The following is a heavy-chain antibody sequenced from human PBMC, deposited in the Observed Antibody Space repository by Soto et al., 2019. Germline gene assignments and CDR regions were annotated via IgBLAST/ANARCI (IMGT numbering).Heavy chain of an antibody. V-gene: IGHV1-69*13. D-gene: IGHD6-13*01. CDR2: IIPIFGTA. CDR1: GGTFSSYA. J-gene: IGHJ6*02. CDR3: ARMKVDGSWYSDYYGMDV. Sequence: ASVKVSCKASGGTFSSYAISWVRQAPGQGLEWMGGIIPIFGTANYAQKFQGRVTITADESTSTAYMELSSLRSEDTAVYYCARMKVDGSWYSDYYGMDVWGQGTTVTVSS.